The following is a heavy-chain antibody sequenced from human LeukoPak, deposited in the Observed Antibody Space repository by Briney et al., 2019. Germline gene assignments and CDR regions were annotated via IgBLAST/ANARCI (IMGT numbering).Heavy chain of an antibody. V-gene: IGHV3-11*01. CDR3: ARVQPHYYDSSGYPPDY. CDR1: GFTFGDYA. Sequence: GGSLRLPCTASGFTFGDYAMSWVRQAPGKGLEWVSYISSSGSTIYYADPVKGRFTISRDNAKNSLYLQMNSLRAEDTAVYYCARVQPHYYDSSGYPPDYWGQGTLVTVSS. CDR2: ISSSGSTI. D-gene: IGHD3-22*01. J-gene: IGHJ4*02.